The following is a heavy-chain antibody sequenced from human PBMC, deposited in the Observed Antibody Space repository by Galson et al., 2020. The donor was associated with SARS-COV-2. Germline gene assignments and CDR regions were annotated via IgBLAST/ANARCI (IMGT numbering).Heavy chain of an antibody. Sequence: GESMKISCAASGFTFSSYAMHWVRQAPGKGLEWVAVISYDGSTKYYADSVKGRFTISRDNSKNTLYLQMNSLRAEDTAVYYCARDPTAYYDFWSGYFYGMDVWGQGTTVTVSS. V-gene: IGHV3-30*04. CDR2: ISYDGSTK. CDR3: ARDPTAYYDFWSGYFYGMDV. J-gene: IGHJ6*02. D-gene: IGHD3-3*01. CDR1: GFTFSSYA.